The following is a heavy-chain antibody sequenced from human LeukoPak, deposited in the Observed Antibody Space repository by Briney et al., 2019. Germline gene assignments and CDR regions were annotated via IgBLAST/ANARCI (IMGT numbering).Heavy chain of an antibody. CDR3: ARENCGGYCYTDY. J-gene: IGHJ4*02. V-gene: IGHV4-30-4*08. D-gene: IGHD2-21*01. CDR1: GGSISSGDYY. Sequence: SETLSLTCTVSGGSISSGDYYWSWIRQPPGNGLEWIGYIYYSGSTYYNPSLKSRVTISVDTSKNQFSLKLSSVTAADTAVYYCARENCGGYCYTDYWGQRTLVTVSS. CDR2: IYYSGST.